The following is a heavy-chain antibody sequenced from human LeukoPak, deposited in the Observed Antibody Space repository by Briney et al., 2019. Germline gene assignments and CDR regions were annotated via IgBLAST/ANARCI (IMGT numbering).Heavy chain of an antibody. Sequence: SETLSLTCAVYGGTFRGYYWSWIRQPPGKGLEWIGEIHYTGATNYKPSLKSRVTISGDPSKNQVSLRVSSVTAADTAVYYCASSSSSWYVDYWGQGTLVTVSS. CDR1: GGTFRGYY. CDR2: IHYTGAT. CDR3: ASSSSSWYVDY. J-gene: IGHJ4*02. V-gene: IGHV4-34*01. D-gene: IGHD6-13*01.